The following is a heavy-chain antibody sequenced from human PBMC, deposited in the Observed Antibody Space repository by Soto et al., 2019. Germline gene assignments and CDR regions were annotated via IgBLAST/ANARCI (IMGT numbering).Heavy chain of an antibody. J-gene: IGHJ4*02. CDR1: GFNFGIYG. D-gene: IGHD6-19*01. CDR3: AKEGIPLAGTALDY. Sequence: GGSLRLSCAASGFNFGIYGMHWVRQAPGKGLEWVAVISYDGGIQNYADSAKGRFTISRDNSKNTLFLQMNSLRAEDTAVYYCAKEGIPLAGTALDYWGQGALVTVSS. V-gene: IGHV3-30*18. CDR2: ISYDGGIQ.